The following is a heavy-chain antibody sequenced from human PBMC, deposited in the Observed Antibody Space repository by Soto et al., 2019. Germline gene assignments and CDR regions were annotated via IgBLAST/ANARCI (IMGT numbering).Heavy chain of an antibody. CDR3: AAPRDEYGSGVSWFTYGMDI. D-gene: IGHD3-10*01. V-gene: IGHV3-23*01. CDR1: GFTLSDYA. CDR2: LDGAGGST. Sequence: GGSLRLSCLASGFTLSDYAMTWVRHVPGRGLEWVASLDGAGGSTYYADSVRGRFTISRDNSQNTLFLQMKRLTVDDTAIYYCAAPRDEYGSGVSWFTYGMDIWGQGTTVTVSS. J-gene: IGHJ6*02.